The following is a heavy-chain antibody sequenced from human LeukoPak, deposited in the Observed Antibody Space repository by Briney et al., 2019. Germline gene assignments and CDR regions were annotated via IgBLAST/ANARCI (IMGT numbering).Heavy chain of an antibody. D-gene: IGHD5-18*01. V-gene: IGHV3-23*01. CDR2: VSSGGGST. Sequence: GGSLRLSCAVSGFTFSTYAMSWVRQAPGKGLEWVSTVSSGGGSTYYADSVKGRFTISRDNSKNTLSLQMSSLRAEDTAVYYCAKGTYTYFDFWGQGILVTVPS. CDR1: GFTFSTYA. J-gene: IGHJ4*02. CDR3: AKGTYTYFDF.